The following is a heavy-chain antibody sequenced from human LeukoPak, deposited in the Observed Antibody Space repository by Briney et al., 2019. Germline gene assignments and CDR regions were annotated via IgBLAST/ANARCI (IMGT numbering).Heavy chain of an antibody. CDR2: MDRHSDI. V-gene: IGHV3-21*01. CDR3: VGDPTTNRYQYFQY. CDR1: GFILSNFG. J-gene: IGHJ4*02. D-gene: IGHD1-14*01. Sequence: GGSLRLSCTASGFILSNFGVNWVRQAPGKGLEWVSCMDRHSDIYYADSVKRRFTISRDNARNSVYLQMNSLTVEDSGVYYCVGDPTTNRYQYFQYWGQGALVTVSS.